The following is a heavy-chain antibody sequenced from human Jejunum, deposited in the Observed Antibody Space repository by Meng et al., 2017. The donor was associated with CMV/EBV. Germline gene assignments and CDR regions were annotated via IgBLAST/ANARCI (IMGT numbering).Heavy chain of an antibody. J-gene: IGHJ4*02. CDR1: GFSVSSHY. V-gene: IGHV3-66*01. D-gene: IGHD3-22*01. CDR3: ARDIYSSSLNWGY. CDR2: IYSGGST. Sequence: EVQLVEYGVGLVQRGGSLRLSCAASGFSVSSHYMSWVRQAPGKGLEWVSVIYSGGSTYYADSVKGRFTISRDTSKNTLYLQMNSLRAEDTAVYYCARDIYSSSLNWGYWGQGTLVTVSS.